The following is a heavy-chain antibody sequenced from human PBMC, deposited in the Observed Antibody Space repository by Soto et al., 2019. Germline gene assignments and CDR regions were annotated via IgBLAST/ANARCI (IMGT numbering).Heavy chain of an antibody. D-gene: IGHD1-1*01. CDR3: ARDRSDDLNSYDALDI. Sequence: PSETLSLTFAVYAGSFSDNYWTWIRQPPGKGLEWIGEINQSGSTNYNPSLKSRITISVDMSKNQFSLRLDSVSAADTAVYYCARDRSDDLNSYDALDIWGQGTLVTVSS. CDR2: INQSGST. CDR1: AGSFSDNY. J-gene: IGHJ3*02. V-gene: IGHV4-34*01.